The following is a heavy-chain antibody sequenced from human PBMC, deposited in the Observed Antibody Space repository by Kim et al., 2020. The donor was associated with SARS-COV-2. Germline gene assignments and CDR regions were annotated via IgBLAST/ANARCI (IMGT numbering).Heavy chain of an antibody. J-gene: IGHJ5*02. CDR2: ISGNTGAA. Sequence: GGSLRLSCAASGFTFSNYALSWVRQAPGKGLEWVSSISGNTGAAYYADSVKGRFSISRDISKNTLFLEMNSLRAEDTAVYYCAKKLPFPAWGQGTLVTVSS. D-gene: IGHD3-16*01. CDR3: AKKLPFPA. CDR1: GFTFSNYA. V-gene: IGHV3-23*01.